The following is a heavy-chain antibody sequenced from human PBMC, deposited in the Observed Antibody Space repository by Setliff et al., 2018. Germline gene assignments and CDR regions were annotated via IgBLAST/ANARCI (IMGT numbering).Heavy chain of an antibody. V-gene: IGHV3-21*01. Sequence: PGGSLRLSCAASGFTFSNFGMNWVRQAPGKGLEWVSSISGSGTYTYTADSVKGRFTISRDNAKNSLYLQMNSLRAEDTAVYFCARQATDYWGQGTLVTVSS. CDR2: ISGSGTYT. CDR3: ARQATDY. J-gene: IGHJ4*02. CDR1: GFTFSNFG.